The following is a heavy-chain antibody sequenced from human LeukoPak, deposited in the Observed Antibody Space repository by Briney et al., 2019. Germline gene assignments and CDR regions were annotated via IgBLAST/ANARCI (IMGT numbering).Heavy chain of an antibody. CDR2: IWYDGSNK. J-gene: IGHJ3*02. V-gene: IGHV3-33*03. Sequence: GGSLRLSCAASGFTFSAYGIHWVRQAPGKGLEWVAVIWYDGSNKYYADSVKGRFTISRDNAKNSLYLQMNSLRAEDTAVYYCARHYYGSGSYYSNAFDIWGQGTMVTVSS. CDR1: GFTFSAYG. D-gene: IGHD3-10*01. CDR3: ARHYYGSGSYYSNAFDI.